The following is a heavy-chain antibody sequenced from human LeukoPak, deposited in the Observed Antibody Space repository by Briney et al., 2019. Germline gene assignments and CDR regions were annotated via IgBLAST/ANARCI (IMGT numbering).Heavy chain of an antibody. CDR3: AELGITMIGGV. Sequence: SGGSLRLSCVASGFTFSSNGMHWVRQAPGKGLEWVTFIQYDGSKKYYADSVKGRFTISRDNAKNTLNLQMNSLRAEDTAVYYCAELGITMIGGVWGKGTTVTISS. CDR2: IQYDGSKK. D-gene: IGHD3-10*02. J-gene: IGHJ6*04. CDR1: GFTFSSNG. V-gene: IGHV3-30*02.